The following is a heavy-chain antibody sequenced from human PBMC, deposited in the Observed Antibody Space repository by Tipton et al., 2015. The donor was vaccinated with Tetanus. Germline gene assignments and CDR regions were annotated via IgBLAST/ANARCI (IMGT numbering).Heavy chain of an antibody. CDR1: GGSISSYY. V-gene: IGHV4-59*01. J-gene: IGHJ1*01. D-gene: IGHD2-8*01. CDR3: VANDGGLKPGQH. Sequence: TLSLTCTVSGGSISSYYCSWDRQPPGKGQEWIGHTHYSGNTNYNSSLWSRVTISLDTSKNQYSLKLSSVTAAATAVYYCVANDGGLKPGQHWGQGALVTVSS. CDR2: THYSGNT.